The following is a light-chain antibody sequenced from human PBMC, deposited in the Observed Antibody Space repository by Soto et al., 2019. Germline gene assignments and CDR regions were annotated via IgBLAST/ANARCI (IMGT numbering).Light chain of an antibody. CDR1: QRISSY. J-gene: IGKJ1*01. CDR2: AAS. V-gene: IGKV1-39*01. CDR3: QQTYSIPRT. Sequence: DIQMTQSPSSLSASVGDRVTITCRASQRISSYLNWYQQKPGKAPRLLIYAASRLQSGVPSRFSGSGSGTDFTLTISGLQSEDFATYYCQQTYSIPRTLGPGPKVDI.